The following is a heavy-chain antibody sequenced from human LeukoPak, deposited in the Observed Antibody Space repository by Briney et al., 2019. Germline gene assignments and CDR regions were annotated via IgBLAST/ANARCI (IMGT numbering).Heavy chain of an antibody. CDR2: ISSSGSTI. V-gene: IGHV3-48*03. D-gene: IGHD6-13*01. J-gene: IGHJ4*02. Sequence: GGSLRLSCAASGFTFSSYEMNWVRQAPGKGLEWVSYISSSGSTIYYADSVKGRFTISRDNAKNSLYLRMNSLRAEDTAVYYCAKDRRPNSYSSSWLDYWGQGTLITVSS. CDR3: AKDRRPNSYSSSWLDY. CDR1: GFTFSSYE.